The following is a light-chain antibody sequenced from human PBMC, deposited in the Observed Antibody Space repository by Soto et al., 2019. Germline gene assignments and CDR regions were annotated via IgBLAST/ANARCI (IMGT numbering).Light chain of an antibody. V-gene: IGKV3-15*01. CDR3: QQYNNWLRT. Sequence: EIVMTQSPATLCVSPGERAALSCRARQSVSSNLAWYQQKTGQPPRLLIYGASTRDTGIPARFSGSGSGTEFTLTISSLQSEDFSVYYCQQYNNWLRTFGQGTKVDI. J-gene: IGKJ1*01. CDR1: QSVSSN. CDR2: GAS.